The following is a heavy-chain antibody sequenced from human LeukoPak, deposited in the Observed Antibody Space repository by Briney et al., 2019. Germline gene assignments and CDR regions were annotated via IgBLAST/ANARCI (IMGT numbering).Heavy chain of an antibody. Sequence: GGSLRLSCAASGFTFSGFDIHWVRQASGEGLGWVGHIRSKTNNYATADAASVKGRFTFSRDDSKNTAYIQMNSLKTEDTAVYYCTRHNYDRSGYGAFDIWGQGTMVTVSS. CDR1: GFTFSGFD. J-gene: IGHJ3*02. V-gene: IGHV3-73*01. CDR3: TRHNYDRSGYGAFDI. D-gene: IGHD3-22*01. CDR2: IRSKTNNYAT.